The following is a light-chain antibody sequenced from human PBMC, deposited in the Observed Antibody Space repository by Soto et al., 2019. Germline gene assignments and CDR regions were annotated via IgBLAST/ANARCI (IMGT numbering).Light chain of an antibody. Sequence: QSVLTQPPSVSGAPGQRVTISGTGNNSNLGAGYDVHWYQQLPGAAPKLVIFGNRNRPSGVPERFSGSKSGTSASLAITGVQAEDEADYYCQAYDYSLTAFVFGGGTKLTVL. V-gene: IGLV1-40*01. CDR3: QAYDYSLTAFV. CDR1: NSNLGAGYD. CDR2: GNR. J-gene: IGLJ3*02.